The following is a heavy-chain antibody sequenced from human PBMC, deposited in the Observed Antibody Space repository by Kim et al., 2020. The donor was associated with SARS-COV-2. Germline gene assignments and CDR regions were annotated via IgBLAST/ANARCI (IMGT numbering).Heavy chain of an antibody. D-gene: IGHD3-9*01. Sequence: QKFQGRVTITRDTSASTAYMELSSLRSEDTAVYYCAREDILTGYYTFDYWGQGTLVTVSS. V-gene: IGHV1-3*01. CDR3: AREDILTGYYTFDY. J-gene: IGHJ4*02.